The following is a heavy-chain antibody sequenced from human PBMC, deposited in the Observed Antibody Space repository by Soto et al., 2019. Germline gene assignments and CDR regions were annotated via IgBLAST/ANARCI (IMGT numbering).Heavy chain of an antibody. CDR2: IYYRGST. J-gene: IGHJ6*02. V-gene: IGHV4-59*01. CDR3: ARQQLLPFYYALDV. Sequence: SSETLSLTCNVSGGSISGYYWSWIRQPPGKGLEYIGYIYYRGSTNYNPSLESRVTMSVDTSRNQFSLKVNSVTAADTAVYYCARQQLLPFYYALDVWGQGTTVTVYS. CDR1: GGSISGYY. D-gene: IGHD6-13*01.